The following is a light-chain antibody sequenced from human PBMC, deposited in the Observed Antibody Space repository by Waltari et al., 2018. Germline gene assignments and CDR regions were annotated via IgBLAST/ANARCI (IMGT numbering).Light chain of an antibody. V-gene: IGLV3-25*03. Sequence: SYELTQPPSVSVSPGQPARITCSGDAMPKQYAHWYQQKPGQAPVLIIYKDNERPSGIPERFSGSTSGTTVTLTISGVQAEDEADYYCQSSDSIETWVFGGGTKLTVL. J-gene: IGLJ3*02. CDR3: QSSDSIETWV. CDR1: AMPKQY. CDR2: KDN.